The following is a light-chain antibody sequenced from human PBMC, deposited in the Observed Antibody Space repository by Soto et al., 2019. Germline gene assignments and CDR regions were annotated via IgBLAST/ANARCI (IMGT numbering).Light chain of an antibody. CDR1: QSVSSY. CDR3: QQRSNWIT. CDR2: DAS. J-gene: IGKJ5*01. Sequence: EVVMTQSPATLSVSPGERATLSCRASQSVSSYLAWYQQKPGQAPRLLIYDASNRATGIPARFGGSGSGTDFTLTISSLEPEDFAVYYCQQRSNWITFGQGTRLEI. V-gene: IGKV3-11*01.